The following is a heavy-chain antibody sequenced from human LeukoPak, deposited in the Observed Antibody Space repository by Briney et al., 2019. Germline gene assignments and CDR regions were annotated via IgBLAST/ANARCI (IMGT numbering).Heavy chain of an antibody. CDR2: INHSGST. J-gene: IGHJ5*02. CDR3: AREYCSDVSCHDNWFDP. Sequence: SETLSLTCAVYDGSFSSYYWTWIRQSPGKGLEWIGEINHSGSTNFNPSLRSRVTISLDTSKNPFSLRLSSVTAADRAVYYCAREYCSDVSCHDNWFDPWGQGTLVIVSS. D-gene: IGHD2-15*01. V-gene: IGHV4-34*01. CDR1: DGSFSSYY.